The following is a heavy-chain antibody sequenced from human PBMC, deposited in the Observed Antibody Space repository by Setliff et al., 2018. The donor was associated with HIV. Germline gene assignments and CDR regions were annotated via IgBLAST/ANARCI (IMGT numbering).Heavy chain of an antibody. V-gene: IGHV1-3*03. CDR3: ARGKVGYDGIMDV. J-gene: IGHJ6*04. CDR2: INAGNGNT. CDR1: GYAFTSYA. D-gene: IGHD3-16*01. Sequence: ASVKVSCKASGYAFTSYAMHWVRQAPGQRLEWMGWINAGNGNTKYSQEFQGRVTITRDTSASTAYMELSSLRSEDMAVYYCARGKVGYDGIMDVWGKGTTVTVSS.